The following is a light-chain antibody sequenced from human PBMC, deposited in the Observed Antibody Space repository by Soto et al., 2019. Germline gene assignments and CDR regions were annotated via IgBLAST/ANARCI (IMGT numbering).Light chain of an antibody. CDR3: QQYNNWPRT. J-gene: IGKJ1*01. Sequence: EIVMTQSPATLSVSPGERATLSCRASQSVSSNLAWYQQKPGQAPRLLIYGASTRATVIPARFSSSGSGTEFNLNISSLQSEDFAVYYCQQYNNWPRTFCQGTKVEIK. CDR2: GAS. CDR1: QSVSSN. V-gene: IGKV3-15*01.